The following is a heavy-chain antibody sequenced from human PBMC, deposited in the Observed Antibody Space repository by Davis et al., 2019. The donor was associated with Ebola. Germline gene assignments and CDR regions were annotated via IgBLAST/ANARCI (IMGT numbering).Heavy chain of an antibody. CDR2: IYSGGST. J-gene: IGHJ4*02. D-gene: IGHD7-27*01. Sequence: PGGSLRLSCAASGFTVSSNYMSWVRQAPGKGLEWVSIIYSGGSTYYADSVKGRFTISRHNSKNTLYLQMNSLRAEDTAVYYCATSWGSDYFDYWGQGTLVTVSS. CDR1: GFTVSSNY. V-gene: IGHV3-53*04. CDR3: ATSWGSDYFDY.